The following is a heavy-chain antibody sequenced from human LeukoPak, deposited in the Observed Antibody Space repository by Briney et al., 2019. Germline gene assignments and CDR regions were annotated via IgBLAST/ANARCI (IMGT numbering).Heavy chain of an antibody. V-gene: IGHV3-23*01. D-gene: IGHD3-22*01. CDR1: GFTFNTYA. CDR3: AKGVRHYYDSSGFDY. CDR2: ISGSGGST. J-gene: IGHJ4*02. Sequence: GGSLRLSCAASGFTFNTYAMSWVRQAPGKGLEWVSTISGSGGSTYYADSVKGRFTISRDNSKNTLYLQMNSLRAEDTAVYYCAKGVRHYYDSSGFDYWGQGTLVTVSS.